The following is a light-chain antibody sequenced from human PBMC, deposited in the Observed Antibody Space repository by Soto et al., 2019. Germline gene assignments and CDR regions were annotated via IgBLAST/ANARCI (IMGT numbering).Light chain of an antibody. CDR2: GAS. Sequence: VLARSADTRSLSAGERATLASSASQSVSSSDLAWYQQKPGQAPRLLIPGASGRATGTPDRFSASGSGTNFTLTISRLEPEDSAVFYCHLYGASPPTFGQGTKVDIK. V-gene: IGKV3-20*01. CDR1: QSVSSSD. CDR3: HLYGASPPT. J-gene: IGKJ1*01.